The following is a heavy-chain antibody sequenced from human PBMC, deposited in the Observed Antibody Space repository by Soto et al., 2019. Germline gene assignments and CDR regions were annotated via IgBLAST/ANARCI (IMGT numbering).Heavy chain of an antibody. Sequence: ASVKVSGKASRYTYISYDINWVRQAPGQGLEWMGWMNPSSANTGYAQKFQGRISMTRNTSMNTAYMELNSLTSEDTAVYYCTGGQEVWWNAGPLGLHGLDVWGQGTTVTVSS. V-gene: IGHV1-8*01. CDR1: RYTYISYD. J-gene: IGHJ6*02. CDR2: MNPSSANT. CDR3: TGGQEVWWNAGPLGLHGLDV. D-gene: IGHD3-16*01.